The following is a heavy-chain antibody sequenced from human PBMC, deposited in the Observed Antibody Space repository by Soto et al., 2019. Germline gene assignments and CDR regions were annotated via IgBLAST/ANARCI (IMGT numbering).Heavy chain of an antibody. J-gene: IGHJ6*02. Sequence: QVQLVESGGGVVQPGRSLRLSCAASGFTFSSYAMHWVRQAPGKGLEWVAVISYDGSNKYYADSVKGRFTISRDNYKNTLYLQMNSLRAEDTAVYYCARALGYCISTSCYSGKHYYYYGMDVWGQGTTVTVSS. D-gene: IGHD2-2*02. CDR2: ISYDGSNK. V-gene: IGHV3-30-3*01. CDR1: GFTFSSYA. CDR3: ARALGYCISTSCYSGKHYYYYGMDV.